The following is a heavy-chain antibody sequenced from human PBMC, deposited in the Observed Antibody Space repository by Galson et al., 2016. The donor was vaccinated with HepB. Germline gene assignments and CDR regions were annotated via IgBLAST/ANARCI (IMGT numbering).Heavy chain of an antibody. D-gene: IGHD3-22*01. J-gene: IGHJ4*02. Sequence: SLRLSCAASGFTFSDYWVAWVRQTPGEGLEWVANIKQDGSEKHYVDSVKGRFTISRDNAKNSLYLQMNSLRPEDTAVYYCSSAAYHYGSNGYYFAYWGQGTLVTVSS. CDR2: IKQDGSEK. CDR3: SSAAYHYGSNGYYFAY. CDR1: GFTFSDYW. V-gene: IGHV3-7*05.